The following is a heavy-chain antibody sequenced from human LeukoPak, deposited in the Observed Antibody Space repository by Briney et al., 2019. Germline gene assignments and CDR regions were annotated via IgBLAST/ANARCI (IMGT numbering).Heavy chain of an antibody. CDR1: GGSISSYY. CDR3: AAFVDTAMDNAFDI. CDR2: IYYSGST. Sequence: PSETLSLTCTVSGGSISSYYSSWIRQPPGKGLEWIGYIYYSGSTNYNPSLKSRVTISVDTSKNQFSLKLSSVTAADTAVYYCAAFVDTAMDNAFDIWGQGTMVTVSS. D-gene: IGHD5-18*01. J-gene: IGHJ3*02. V-gene: IGHV4-59*08.